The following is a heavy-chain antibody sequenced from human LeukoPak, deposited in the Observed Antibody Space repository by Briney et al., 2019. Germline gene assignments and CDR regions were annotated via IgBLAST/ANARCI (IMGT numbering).Heavy chain of an antibody. Sequence: GGSLRLSCAASGFSFSSYSMNWVRQAPGKGLEWVSHISTTSSPTYYADSVKGRFAMPRDNAKNSVYLQMNSLRAEDTAVYYCARDFDFWSGYIVWGQGTLVTVSS. V-gene: IGHV3-48*04. CDR1: GFSFSSYS. J-gene: IGHJ4*02. CDR3: ARDFDFWSGYIV. D-gene: IGHD3-3*01. CDR2: ISTTSSPT.